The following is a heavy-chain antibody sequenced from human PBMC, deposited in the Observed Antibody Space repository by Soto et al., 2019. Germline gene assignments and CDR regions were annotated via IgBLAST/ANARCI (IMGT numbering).Heavy chain of an antibody. CDR3: AKETGDSSGYYYYYYYGMDV. D-gene: IGHD3-22*01. V-gene: IGHV3-9*01. CDR2: ISWNSGNV. J-gene: IGHJ6*02. Sequence: EVQLVESGGGLVQPGRSLRLSCGASGFIFDNYAMHWVRQAPGKGLEWVSGISWNSGNVGYADSVKGRFTISRDNAENSLYLPMNCLRPEDTALYYSAKETGDSSGYYYYYYYGMDVWGQGTTVTVSS. CDR1: GFIFDNYA.